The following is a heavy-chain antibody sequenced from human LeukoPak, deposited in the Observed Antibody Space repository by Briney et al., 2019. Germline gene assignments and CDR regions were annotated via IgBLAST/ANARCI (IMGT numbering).Heavy chain of an antibody. CDR2: IYYSGST. CDR1: GGSISSYY. V-gene: IGHV4-59*08. Sequence: SETLSLTCTVSGGSISSYYWSWLRQPPGKGLEWIGYIYYSGSTNYNPSLKSRLTISVDTSKNHFSLKLSSVTAADTAVYYCARTSIFGVVRFDPWGQGTLVTVSS. J-gene: IGHJ5*02. D-gene: IGHD3-3*02. CDR3: ARTSIFGVVRFDP.